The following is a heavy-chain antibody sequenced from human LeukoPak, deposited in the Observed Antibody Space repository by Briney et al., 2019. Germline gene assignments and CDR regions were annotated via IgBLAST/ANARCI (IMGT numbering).Heavy chain of an antibody. CDR2: IYYSGST. CDR3: AREVYRTFDY. V-gene: IGHV4-39*07. Sequence: SETLSLTCTVSGGSISSSSYYWGWIRQPPGKGLEWIGSIYYSGSTYYNPSLKSRVTMSVDTSKNQFSLKLSSVTAADTAVYYCAREVYRTFDYWGQGTLVTVSS. J-gene: IGHJ4*02. D-gene: IGHD4-11*01. CDR1: GGSISSSSYY.